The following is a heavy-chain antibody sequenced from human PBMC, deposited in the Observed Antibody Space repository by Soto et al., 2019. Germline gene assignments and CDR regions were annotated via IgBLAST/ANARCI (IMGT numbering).Heavy chain of an antibody. D-gene: IGHD2-15*01. J-gene: IGHJ6*02. CDR3: ARDLVTVYYYYGPDG. CDR1: GVPVGGKY. V-gene: IGHV3-53*01. CDR2: IYSSGSR. Sequence: PEGSLILSWAFSGVPVGGKYRILIRTDQGKGLEWVSVIYSSGSRYYADSVKGRFTISRDNSKNMLYLQMNSLRVEDTAVYYCARDLVTVYYYYGPDGWGQGTTVTVSS.